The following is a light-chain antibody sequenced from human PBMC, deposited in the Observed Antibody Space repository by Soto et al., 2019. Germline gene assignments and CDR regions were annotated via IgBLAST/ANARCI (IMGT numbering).Light chain of an antibody. Sequence: QSVLTQPASVSGSPGQSITISCTGTSSDVGGYNYVSWYQHHPGKAPKLMIYEVTNRPSGVSIRFSCSKSGTTASLTISGLQAEDEADYYCLSFTSSFTYIFGTGTKVTVL. V-gene: IGLV2-14*01. CDR2: EVT. CDR1: SSDVGGYNY. J-gene: IGLJ1*01. CDR3: LSFTSSFTYI.